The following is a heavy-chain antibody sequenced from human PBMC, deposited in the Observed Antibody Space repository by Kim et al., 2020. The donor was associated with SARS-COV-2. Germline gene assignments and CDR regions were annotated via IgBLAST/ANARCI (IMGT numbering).Heavy chain of an antibody. D-gene: IGHD3-3*01. CDR1: GFTFSNYA. J-gene: IGHJ4*02. CDR3: AKDPYYDFWSGYYFGY. V-gene: IGHV3-23*01. Sequence: GGSLRLSCAASGFTFSNYAMSWVRQAPGKGLEWVSAISGSGGSTYYADSMKGRFTISRDNSMNTLYLQMNSLRAEDTAVYYCAKDPYYDFWSGYYFGYWGQGTLVTVSS. CDR2: ISGSGGST.